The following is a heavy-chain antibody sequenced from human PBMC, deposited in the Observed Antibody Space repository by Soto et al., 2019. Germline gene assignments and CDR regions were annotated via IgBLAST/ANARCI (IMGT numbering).Heavy chain of an antibody. Sequence: ASVKVSCKASGYTFTSYGISWVRQAPGQGLEWIGWISAYNGNTNYAQKLQGRVTMTTDTSTSTAYMELRSLRSDDTAVYYCARDAGIAVAALPDYWGQGTLVTVSS. D-gene: IGHD6-19*01. CDR2: ISAYNGNT. V-gene: IGHV1-18*01. CDR1: GYTFTSYG. J-gene: IGHJ4*02. CDR3: ARDAGIAVAALPDY.